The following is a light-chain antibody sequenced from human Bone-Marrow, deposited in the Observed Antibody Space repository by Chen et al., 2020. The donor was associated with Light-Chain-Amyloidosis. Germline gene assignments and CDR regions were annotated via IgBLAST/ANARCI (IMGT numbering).Light chain of an antibody. CDR2: DVN. J-gene: IGLJ1*01. Sequence: QSALTHPRSVSGSPAQSVTISCTGTSSDVGGYESVSWYQQHPGKAPKFLIYDVNKRPSGVPDRFSGSKSGNAASLTSSGLQTEDEADYFCCSYAGSSPYVFGTGTTVTVL. V-gene: IGLV2-11*01. CDR3: CSYAGSSPYV. CDR1: SSDVGGYES.